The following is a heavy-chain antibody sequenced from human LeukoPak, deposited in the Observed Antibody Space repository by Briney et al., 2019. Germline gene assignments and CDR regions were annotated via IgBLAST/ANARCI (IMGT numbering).Heavy chain of an antibody. CDR1: GDPFSGYH. Sequence: SETLSLTCTVSGDPFSGYHWSWIRQSAEKGLEWIGIIYTGGSSNYNPSLKSRVTMSLDTSKRQFSLTLTSVTAADTAVYYCARTREYKQWPFDLWGQGTMVTVSS. CDR2: IYTGGSS. J-gene: IGHJ3*01. CDR3: ARTREYKQWPFDL. V-gene: IGHV4-4*07. D-gene: IGHD6-19*01.